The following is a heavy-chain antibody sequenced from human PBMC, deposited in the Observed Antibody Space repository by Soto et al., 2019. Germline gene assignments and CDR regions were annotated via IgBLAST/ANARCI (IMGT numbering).Heavy chain of an antibody. D-gene: IGHD6-13*01. CDR2: IYYSGST. J-gene: IGHJ4*02. V-gene: IGHV4-59*08. CDR1: GGSISSYY. Sequence: PSETLSLTCTVSGGSISSYYWSWIRQPPGKGLEWIGYIYYSGSTNYNPSLKSRVTISVDTSKNQFSLKLSSVTAADTAVYYCARINTDSSSWFDNSNWGQGTLVTVAS. CDR3: ARINTDSSSWFDNSN.